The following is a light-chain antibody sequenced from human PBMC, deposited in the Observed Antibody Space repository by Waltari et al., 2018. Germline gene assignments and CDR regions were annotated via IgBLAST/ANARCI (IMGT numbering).Light chain of an antibody. CDR3: QQSFSAPGHT. J-gene: IGKJ2*01. CDR2: ATS. CDR1: QNISNY. Sequence: DIPMTQSPSSLSASVGDRVTIPCRASQNISNYLNWYQQKPGKVPKLLIYATSTLQSGVPSRFSGSGSGTDFTLTISSLQPEDSATYYWQQSFSAPGHTFGQGTKLEIK. V-gene: IGKV1-39*01.